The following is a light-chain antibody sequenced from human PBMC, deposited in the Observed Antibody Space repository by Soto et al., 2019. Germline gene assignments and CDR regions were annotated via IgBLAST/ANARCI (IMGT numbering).Light chain of an antibody. CDR1: SIDVGGYNY. CDR2: DVS. V-gene: IGLV2-14*01. Sequence: QSALTQPASVSGSPGQSITISCSGTSIDVGGYNYVSWYQQHPGKAPKLMIYDVSYRPSGVSNRFSGSKSGNTASLTISGLQAEDEAEYYCSSYTTSSTLVFGGGTKLTVL. J-gene: IGLJ2*01. CDR3: SSYTTSSTLV.